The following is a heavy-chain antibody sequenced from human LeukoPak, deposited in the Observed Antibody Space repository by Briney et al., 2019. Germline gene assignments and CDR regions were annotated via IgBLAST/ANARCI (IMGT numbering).Heavy chain of an antibody. CDR1: GYTFTSYD. V-gene: IGHV1-8*03. CDR3: ARGVRVRGVIITAGDWFDP. CDR2: VNPNSGNP. Sequence: ASVKVSRKASGYTFTSYDINWVRQATGQGLEWVGWVNPNSGNPGYAQKFQGRVTITRNTSISTAYMALSSLRSEDTPVYYCARGVRVRGVIITAGDWFDPWGQGTLVTVP. J-gene: IGHJ5*02. D-gene: IGHD3-10*01.